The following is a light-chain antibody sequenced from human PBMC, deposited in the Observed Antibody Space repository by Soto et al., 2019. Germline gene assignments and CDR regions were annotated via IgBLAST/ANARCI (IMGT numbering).Light chain of an antibody. J-gene: IGKJ3*01. V-gene: IGKV1-12*01. CDR2: ATS. CDR3: QQTHSLPLS. CDR1: QGIATG. Sequence: QLTHSPSSVSASTLYTVSITCRASQGIATGLAWYQQKPGAPPRLLIYATSSLHSGVPSRFSGSGSGTDFTLSISSLQPEDFATYFCQQTHSLPLSFGPGTRWIP.